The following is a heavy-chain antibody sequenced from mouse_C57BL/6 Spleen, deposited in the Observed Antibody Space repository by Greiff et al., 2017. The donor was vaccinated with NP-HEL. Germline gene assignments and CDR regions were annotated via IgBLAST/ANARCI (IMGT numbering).Heavy chain of an antibody. CDR1: GYTFTSYT. CDR3: ARGNDGYSYAMDY. J-gene: IGHJ4*01. Sequence: VQLQQSGAELARPGASVKMSCKASGYTFTSYTMHWVKQRPGQGLEWIGYINPSSGYTKYNQKFKDKATVTADKSSSTAYMQLSSLTSEDSAVYYCARGNDGYSYAMDYWGQGTSVTVSS. D-gene: IGHD2-3*01. V-gene: IGHV1-4*01. CDR2: INPSSGYT.